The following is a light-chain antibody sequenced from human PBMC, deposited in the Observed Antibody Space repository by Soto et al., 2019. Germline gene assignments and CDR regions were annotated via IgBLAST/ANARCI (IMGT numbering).Light chain of an antibody. CDR3: HQYYKWPLT. V-gene: IGKV3-15*01. J-gene: IGKJ4*01. CDR1: QSAISN. Sequence: EIVMTQSPATLSVSPGERVTLSCRASQSAISNLAWYQQKPGQTPRLLIYDASTRATDIPARFSGSGSGTDFTLTISSLLSEDFAVYYCHQYYKWPLTFGGGTMVEIQ. CDR2: DAS.